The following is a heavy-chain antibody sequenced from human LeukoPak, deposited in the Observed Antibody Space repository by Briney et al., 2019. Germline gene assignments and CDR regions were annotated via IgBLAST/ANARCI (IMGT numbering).Heavy chain of an antibody. CDR1: GFTFSSYA. CDR3: AKEPTPTLAVAGTLAA. CDR2: ISGSGGST. Sequence: GGSLRLSCAASGFTFSSYAMSWVRQAPGKGLEWVSAISGSGGSTYYADSVKGRFTISRDNSKNTLYLQMNSLRAEDTAVYYCAKEPTPTLAVAGTLAAWGQGTLVTVSS. J-gene: IGHJ5*02. V-gene: IGHV3-23*01. D-gene: IGHD6-19*01.